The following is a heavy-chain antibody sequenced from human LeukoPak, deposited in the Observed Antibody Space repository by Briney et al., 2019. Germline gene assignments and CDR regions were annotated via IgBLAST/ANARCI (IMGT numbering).Heavy chain of an antibody. CDR3: ATLNSRYVTGDYGMDV. J-gene: IGHJ6*02. CDR1: GFTFSSYW. D-gene: IGHD3-9*01. Sequence: PGGSLRLSCAASGFTFSSYWMSWVRQAPGKGLEWVANIKQDGSEKYYVDSVKGRFTISRDNAKNSLYLQMNSLRAEDAAVYYCATLNSRYVTGDYGMDVWGQGTTVTVSS. CDR2: IKQDGSEK. V-gene: IGHV3-7*01.